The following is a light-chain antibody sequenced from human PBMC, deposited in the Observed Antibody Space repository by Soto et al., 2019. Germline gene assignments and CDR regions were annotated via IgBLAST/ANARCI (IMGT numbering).Light chain of an antibody. CDR2: EVS. J-gene: IGLJ1*01. CDR3: SSYTSSSKNV. CDR1: SSDVGGYNY. V-gene: IGLV2-14*01. Sequence: QSALTQPASVSGSPGQSITISCTGTSSDVGGYNYVSWYQQHPGKAPKLMIYEVSNRPSGVSNRFSGSKSGNTASLTISGLQAEDEADYYGSSYTSSSKNVFGTGTKVTV.